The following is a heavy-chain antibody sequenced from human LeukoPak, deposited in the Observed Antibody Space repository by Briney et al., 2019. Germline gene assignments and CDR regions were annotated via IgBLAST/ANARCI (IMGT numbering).Heavy chain of an antibody. D-gene: IGHD5-18*01. Sequence: ASVKVSCKASGYTFTSYGISWVRQAPGQGLEWMGWINSYNGNTNHAQKLQGRVTMTTDTSTSTAYMEVRSLRSDDTAVFYCARDRPTAMESSFYFYGMDVWGQGTTVTVSS. V-gene: IGHV1-18*01. CDR1: GYTFTSYG. CDR3: ARDRPTAMESSFYFYGMDV. J-gene: IGHJ6*02. CDR2: INSYNGNT.